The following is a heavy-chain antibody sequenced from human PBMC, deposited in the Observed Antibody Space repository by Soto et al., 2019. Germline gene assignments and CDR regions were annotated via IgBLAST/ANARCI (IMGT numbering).Heavy chain of an antibody. CDR2: IIPIFGTA. CDR3: ARSTIFGFAAKAGGNWFDP. CDR1: GGTFSSYA. Sequence: QVQLVQSGAEVKKPGSSVKVSCKASGGTFSSYAISWVRQAPGQGLEWMGGIIPIFGTANYAQKFQGRVTITADESTSTAYMELSSLRSEDTAVYYCARSTIFGFAAKAGGNWFDPWGQGTLVTVSS. V-gene: IGHV1-69*01. D-gene: IGHD3-3*01. J-gene: IGHJ5*02.